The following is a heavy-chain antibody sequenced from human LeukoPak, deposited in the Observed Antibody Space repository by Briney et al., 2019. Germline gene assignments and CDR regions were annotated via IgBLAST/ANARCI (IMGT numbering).Heavy chain of an antibody. CDR1: GGSISSGGYS. D-gene: IGHD2-15*01. Sequence: ASETLSLTCAVSGGSISSGGYSWSWIRQPPGKGLEWIGYIYHSGSTYYNPSLKSRVTISVDRSKNQFSLKLSSVTAADTAVYYCARWTLHDAFEIWGQGTMVTVSS. CDR3: ARWTLHDAFEI. V-gene: IGHV4-30-2*01. CDR2: IYHSGST. J-gene: IGHJ3*02.